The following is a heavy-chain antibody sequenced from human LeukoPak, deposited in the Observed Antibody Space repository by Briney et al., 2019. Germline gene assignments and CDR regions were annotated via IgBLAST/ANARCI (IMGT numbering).Heavy chain of an antibody. J-gene: IGHJ3*02. D-gene: IGHD1-26*01. V-gene: IGHV4-59*08. CDR2: IYYSGST. Sequence: SETLSLTCTVSRGSISNYYWSWIRQPPGKELEGIGYIYYSGSTNYNPSLKSRVTISVDTSKNQFSLKLSSVTAADTAVYSCARHEVVGASDAFDIWGQGTMVTVSS. CDR1: RGSISNYY. CDR3: ARHEVVGASDAFDI.